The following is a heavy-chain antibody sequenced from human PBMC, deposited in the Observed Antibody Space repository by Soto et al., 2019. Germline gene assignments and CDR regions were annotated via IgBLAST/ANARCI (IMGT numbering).Heavy chain of an antibody. J-gene: IGHJ4*02. CDR2: IRSSGTII. D-gene: IGHD4-17*01. CDR1: GFTFSDYY. CDR3: ARAYGDHGYYYFDF. V-gene: IGHV3-11*01. Sequence: QVQLVESGGGLVKPGGSLRLSCAVSGFTFSDYYMSWIRQAPGKGLEWLSDIRSSGTIIKYADSVKGRFTISRDNAKNSLYLQMNSLRVDDTAVYYCARAYGDHGYYYFDFWGQGTLVTVSS.